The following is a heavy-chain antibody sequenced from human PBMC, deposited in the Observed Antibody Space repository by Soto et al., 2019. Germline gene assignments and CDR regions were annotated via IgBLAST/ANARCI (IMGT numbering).Heavy chain of an antibody. Sequence: QVQLQESGPGLVKPSGTLSLTCAVSGGSISSSNWWSWVRQPPGKGLEWIGEIYHSGSTNYNPSLKSRVTIAIGKSKIQFSLKLSSVTAADTAVYYCAIVSGSYYYGMDVWGQGTTVTVSS. J-gene: IGHJ6*02. V-gene: IGHV4-4*02. CDR2: IYHSGST. CDR3: AIVSGSYYYGMDV. D-gene: IGHD1-26*01. CDR1: GGSISSSNW.